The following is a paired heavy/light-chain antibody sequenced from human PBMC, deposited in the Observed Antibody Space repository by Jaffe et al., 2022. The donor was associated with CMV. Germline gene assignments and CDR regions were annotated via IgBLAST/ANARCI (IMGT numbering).Light chain of an antibody. V-gene: IGKV1-39*01. J-gene: IGKJ1*01. CDR1: QGISTY. Sequence: DIQMTQSPSSLSASVGDRVTITCRAGQGISTYLNWYQHKPGKAPNLLIYAASSLQSGVPSRFSGSGSGTDFTLTITSLQPEDFATYYCQQSYSIPPTFGQGTKVEI. CDR2: AAS. CDR3: QQSYSIPPT.
Heavy chain of an antibody. CDR2: IYYSGST. CDR1: GGSISSSTHY. V-gene: IGHV4-39*01. D-gene: IGHD3-10*01. CDR3: ARHYYYGSAEIIFDY. Sequence: QLQLQESGPGLVKSSETLSLTCTVSGGSISSSTHYWGWIRQPPGKDLEWIGSIYYSGSTYYNPSLKSRVTISVDTSKNQFSLKLNSVTAADTAVYYCARHYYYGSAEIIFDYWGQGTLVTVSS. J-gene: IGHJ4*02.